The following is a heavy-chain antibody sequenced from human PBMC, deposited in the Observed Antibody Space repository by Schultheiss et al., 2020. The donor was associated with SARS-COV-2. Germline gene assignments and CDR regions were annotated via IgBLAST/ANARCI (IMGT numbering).Heavy chain of an antibody. CDR1: GFAFSNFA. V-gene: IGHV3-15*01. CDR2: VRNKPDGVTT. CDR3: TRELYSSSSIYYYYYGMDV. J-gene: IGHJ6*02. Sequence: GGSLRLSCAASGFAFSNFAMHWVRQAPGKGLEWVGRVRNKPDGVTTEYAAPVEGRFSISRDDSKNTLYLQMNSLKTEDTAVYYCTRELYSSSSIYYYYYGMDVWGQGTTVTVSS. D-gene: IGHD6-6*01.